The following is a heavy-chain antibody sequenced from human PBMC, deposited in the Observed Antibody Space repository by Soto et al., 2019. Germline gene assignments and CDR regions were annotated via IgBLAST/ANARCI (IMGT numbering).Heavy chain of an antibody. CDR2: IYWNDDK. CDR1: GFSLSTSGVG. Sequence: SGPTLVNPTQTLTLTCTFSGFSLSTSGVGVGWIRQPPGKALEWLALIYWNDDKRYSPSLKSRLTITKDTSKNQVVLTMTNMDPVDTATYYCALAIRITMIAEGHWFDPWGQGTLVTV. J-gene: IGHJ5*02. V-gene: IGHV2-5*01. D-gene: IGHD3-22*01. CDR3: ALAIRITMIAEGHWFDP.